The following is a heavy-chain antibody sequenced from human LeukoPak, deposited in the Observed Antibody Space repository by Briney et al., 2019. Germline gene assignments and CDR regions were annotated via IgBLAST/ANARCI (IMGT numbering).Heavy chain of an antibody. CDR2: ISAYNGNT. D-gene: IGHD3-3*01. Sequence: ASVKVSCKASGYTFTSYGISWVRQAPGQGLEWMGWISAYNGNTNYAQKLQGRVTMTTDTSTSTAYMELRSLRSDDTAVYYCARDQGYDFWSGAYYYYYYMDVWGKGTKVTVSS. J-gene: IGHJ6*03. CDR1: GYTFTSYG. V-gene: IGHV1-18*01. CDR3: ARDQGYDFWSGAYYYYYYMDV.